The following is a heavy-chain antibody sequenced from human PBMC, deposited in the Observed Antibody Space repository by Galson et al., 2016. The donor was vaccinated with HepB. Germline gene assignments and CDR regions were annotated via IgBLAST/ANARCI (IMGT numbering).Heavy chain of an antibody. V-gene: IGHV4-59*01. CDR2: MYYSGSA. Sequence: ETLSLTCTVSGGSINSYYWSWIRQPPGKGLEWIGYMYYSGSANYNPSLKSRVTISVGTSKNRFSLTMTSVTAADTAVYYCARGVNLASMAGYWGQGTLVTVSS. D-gene: IGHD3-3*02. CDR1: GGSINSYY. J-gene: IGHJ4*02. CDR3: ARGVNLASMAGY.